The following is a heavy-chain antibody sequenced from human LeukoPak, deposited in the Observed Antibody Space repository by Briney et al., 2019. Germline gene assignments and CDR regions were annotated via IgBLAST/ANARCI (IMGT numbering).Heavy chain of an antibody. CDR1: GGTFSSYA. CDR2: IIPIFGTA. J-gene: IGHJ3*02. CDR3: ARDRLAYCGGDCYSGAFDI. V-gene: IGHV1-69*13. Sequence: EASVKVSCKASGGTFSSYAISWVRQAPGQGLEWMGGIIPIFGTANYAQKFQGRVTITADDSTSTAYMELSILRSEDTAVYYCARDRLAYCGGDCYSGAFDIWGQGTMVTVSS. D-gene: IGHD2-21*02.